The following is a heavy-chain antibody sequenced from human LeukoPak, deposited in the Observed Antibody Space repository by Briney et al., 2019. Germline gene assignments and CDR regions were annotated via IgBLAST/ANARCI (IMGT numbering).Heavy chain of an antibody. D-gene: IGHD6-13*01. Sequence: GASVKASCKASGYTFTSYDINWVRQAPGQGLEWMGWMNPNSGNTGYAQKFQGRVTMTRNTSISTAYMELSSLRSEDTAVYYCARRIAAAGQFDYWGQGTLVTVSS. V-gene: IGHV1-8*01. CDR2: MNPNSGNT. CDR1: GYTFTSYD. J-gene: IGHJ4*02. CDR3: ARRIAAAGQFDY.